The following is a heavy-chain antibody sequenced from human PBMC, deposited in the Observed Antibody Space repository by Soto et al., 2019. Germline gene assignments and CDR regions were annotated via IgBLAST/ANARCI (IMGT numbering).Heavy chain of an antibody. CDR3: ARDADYDFWCGTVRMDV. CDR2: ISDYNGNT. J-gene: IGHJ6*02. CDR1: GYTFTSYG. D-gene: IGHD3-3*01. V-gene: IGHV1-18*01. Sequence: ASVKVSCNASGYTFTSYGISWVRQAPGQGLEWMGCISDYNGNTNYAQKLQGRVTMTTDTSTSTAYMELRSLRSDDTAVYYCARDADYDFWCGTVRMDVWGQGTTVTVSS.